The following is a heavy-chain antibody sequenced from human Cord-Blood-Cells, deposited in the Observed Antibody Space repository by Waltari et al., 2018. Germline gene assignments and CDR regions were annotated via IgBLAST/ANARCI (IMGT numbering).Heavy chain of an antibody. CDR1: GGSISSSSYY. Sequence: QLQLQESGPGLVKPSETLSLTCTVSGGSISSSSYYWGWIRQPPGKGGGWIGSIYYRGSTYYNPPLESRVTISVDTSKNQFSLKLSSVTAEDTAVYYCASPIYDSSGYYFDYWGQGTLVTVSS. D-gene: IGHD3-22*01. CDR3: ASPIYDSSGYYFDY. J-gene: IGHJ4*02. V-gene: IGHV4-39*01. CDR2: IYYRGST.